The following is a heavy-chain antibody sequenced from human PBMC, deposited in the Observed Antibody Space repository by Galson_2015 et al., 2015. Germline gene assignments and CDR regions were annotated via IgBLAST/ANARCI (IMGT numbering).Heavy chain of an antibody. J-gene: IGHJ4*02. CDR2: IYPDDSDT. CDR3: ARGADKYYFDY. Sequence: QSGAEVKKPGESLKISCKGSGYSFTGNWIGWVRQLPGKGLEWMGIIYPDDSDTRYSPSFQGHVTISADRSISTAFLQWSSLKASDTAMYYCARGADKYYFDYWGQGTLVTVSS. D-gene: IGHD3-9*01. V-gene: IGHV5-51*01. CDR1: GYSFTGNW.